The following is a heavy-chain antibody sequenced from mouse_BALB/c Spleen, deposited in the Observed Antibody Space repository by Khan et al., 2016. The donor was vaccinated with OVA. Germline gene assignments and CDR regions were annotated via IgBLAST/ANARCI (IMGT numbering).Heavy chain of an antibody. CDR3: ATSYFYGYYFDY. CDR1: GFTFTSYG. D-gene: IGHD1-1*01. Sequence: EVQRVESGGGLVQPGGSRKLSCAASGFTFTSYGMHWIRQAPEKGLEWVAYISSDSSTIYYADTVKGRFTISRDNPKNTLFLQMTSLRSVDTAMYFCATSYFYGYYFDYWGQGTTLTVSS. CDR2: ISSDSSTI. J-gene: IGHJ2*01. V-gene: IGHV5-17*02.